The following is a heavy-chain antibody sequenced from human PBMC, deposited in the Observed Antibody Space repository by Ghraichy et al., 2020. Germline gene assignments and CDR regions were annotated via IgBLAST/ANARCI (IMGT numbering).Heavy chain of an antibody. J-gene: IGHJ4*02. Sequence: LSLTCTASGFTFSSYAMHWVRQAPGKGLEWVAAISTDGNYKPHADSVKGRFTISRDNSKSTLDLQMNSLRTEDTAVYFCAGEIGSSGLAGYFDCGGQGTLVTVSS. CDR3: AGEIGSSGLAGYFDC. CDR1: GFTFSSYA. CDR2: ISTDGNYK. D-gene: IGHD3-22*01. V-gene: IGHV3-30*04.